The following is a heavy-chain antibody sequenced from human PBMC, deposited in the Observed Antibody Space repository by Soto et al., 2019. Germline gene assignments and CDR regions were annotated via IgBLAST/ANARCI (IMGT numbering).Heavy chain of an antibody. D-gene: IGHD6-19*01. J-gene: IGHJ3*02. V-gene: IGHV1-45*02. Sequence: ASVKVSCQASGYTFTYRYLHWVRQAPGQALEWMGWITPFNGNTNYAQKFQDRVTITRDRSMSTAYMELSSLRSEDTAMYYCARQLSSHSSGIDAFDIWGQGTMVTVSS. CDR2: ITPFNGNT. CDR3: ARQLSSHSSGIDAFDI. CDR1: GYTFTYRY.